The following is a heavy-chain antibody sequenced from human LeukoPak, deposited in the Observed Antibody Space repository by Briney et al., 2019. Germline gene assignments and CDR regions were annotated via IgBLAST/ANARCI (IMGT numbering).Heavy chain of an antibody. CDR3: ARRTNTVAPVFDY. CDR1: GFTFGSYG. V-gene: IGHV3-33*01. CDR2: IWYDGSNK. Sequence: PGGSLRLSCAASGFTFGSYGMHWVRQAPGKGLEWVAVIWYDGSNKYYADSVKGRFTISRDNSKNTLYLQMNSLRAEDTAVYYCARRTNTVAPVFDYWGQGTLVTVSS. D-gene: IGHD4-23*01. J-gene: IGHJ4*02.